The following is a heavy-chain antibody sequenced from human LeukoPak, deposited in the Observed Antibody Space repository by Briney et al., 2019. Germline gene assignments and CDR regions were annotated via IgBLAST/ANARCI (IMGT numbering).Heavy chain of an antibody. V-gene: IGHV3-74*01. CDR1: GFTFSRYW. D-gene: IGHD2-15*01. CDR3: AKESLRVLQAATFDY. Sequence: PGGSLRLSCAASGFTFSRYWMHWVRQAPGKGLVWVSRINSDGSRTTYADAVKGRFTISRDNSKNTLYLQMNSRRAEDTAVYYCAKESLRVLQAATFDYWGQGTLVTVSS. CDR2: INSDGSRT. J-gene: IGHJ4*02.